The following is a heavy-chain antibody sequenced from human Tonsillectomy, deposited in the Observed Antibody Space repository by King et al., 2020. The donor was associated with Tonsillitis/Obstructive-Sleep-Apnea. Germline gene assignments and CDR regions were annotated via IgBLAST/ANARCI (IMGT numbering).Heavy chain of an antibody. Sequence: VQLVESGGGVVQPGRSLRLSCAASGITFSSYAMHWVRQAPGKGLEGVADISYDGSNKKYADSVKGRFTISRDNSRNSLYLQMNSLRPEDTAVYYCAREHSSLDAFDIWGQGTMVTVSS. D-gene: IGHD6-19*01. CDR3: AREHSSLDAFDI. CDR1: GITFSSYA. CDR2: ISYDGSNK. V-gene: IGHV3-30*01. J-gene: IGHJ3*02.